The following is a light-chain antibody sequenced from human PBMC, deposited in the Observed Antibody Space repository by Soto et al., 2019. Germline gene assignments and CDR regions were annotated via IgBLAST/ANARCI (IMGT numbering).Light chain of an antibody. Sequence: EIVLTQSPGTLSLSPGERATLSCRASQSVSSSYLAWYQQKPGQAPRLLIYGASSRATGIPDRFSGSGSGTDFTLTISSLQSEDFEVYYCQQYNNWPWTFGQGTKV. J-gene: IGKJ1*01. CDR3: QQYNNWPWT. CDR1: QSVSSSY. V-gene: IGKV3-20*01. CDR2: GAS.